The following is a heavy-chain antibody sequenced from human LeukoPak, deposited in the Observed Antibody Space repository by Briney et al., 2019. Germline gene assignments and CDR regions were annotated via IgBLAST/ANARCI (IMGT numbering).Heavy chain of an antibody. Sequence: ASETLSLTCAVYGGSFSGYYWSWIRQPPGKGLEWIGEINHSGSTNYNPSLKSRVTMSVDTSKNQLFLRLTSVTAADTALYYCARGSQNYYNPFDNWGQGTLVTVSS. D-gene: IGHD3-10*01. J-gene: IGHJ4*02. V-gene: IGHV4-34*01. CDR3: ARGSQNYYNPFDN. CDR1: GGSFSGYY. CDR2: INHSGST.